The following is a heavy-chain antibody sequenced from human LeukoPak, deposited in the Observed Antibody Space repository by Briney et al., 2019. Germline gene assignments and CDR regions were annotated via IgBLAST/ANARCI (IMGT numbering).Heavy chain of an antibody. CDR1: GYTFSSYD. CDR3: ARISGSGQVVGYFDY. V-gene: IGHV1-8*01. J-gene: IGHJ4*02. Sequence: ASVKVSCKASGYTFSSYDINWVRQATGQGLEWMGWMNPNNGNTDYAQKFQGRVTMTRNTSISTAYMELNSLRSEDTAVYYCARISGSGQVVGYFDYWGQGTLVTVSS. CDR2: MNPNNGNT. D-gene: IGHD3-10*01.